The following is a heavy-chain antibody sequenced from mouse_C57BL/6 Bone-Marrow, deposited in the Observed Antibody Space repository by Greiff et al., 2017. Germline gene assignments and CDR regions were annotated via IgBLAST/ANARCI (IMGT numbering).Heavy chain of an antibody. D-gene: IGHD1-1*01. J-gene: IGHJ2*01. V-gene: IGHV5-6*01. CDR1: GFTFSSYG. CDR2: ISSGGSYT. Sequence: EVKLVESGGDLVKPGGSLKLSCAASGFTFSSYGMSWVRQTPDQRLEWVATISSGGSYTYYPDSVKGRFTISRDNAKNTLYLQMSSLTSEDTAVYYCASNCYGSSYDYWGQGTTLTVSS. CDR3: ASNCYGSSYDY.